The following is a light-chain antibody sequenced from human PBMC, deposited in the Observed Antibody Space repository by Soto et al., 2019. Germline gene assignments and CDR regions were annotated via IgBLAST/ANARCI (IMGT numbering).Light chain of an antibody. CDR2: GNS. CDR3: QSYDSSLSDSV. J-gene: IGLJ2*01. Sequence: QSVLTQPPSVSGAPGQRVTISCTGSSSNIGAGYDVHWYQQLPGTAPKLLIYGNSNRPSGVPDRFSGSKSGTSASLAITGLQTEDEADYYCQSYDSSLSDSVFGGGTTLTVL. V-gene: IGLV1-40*01. CDR1: SSNIGAGYD.